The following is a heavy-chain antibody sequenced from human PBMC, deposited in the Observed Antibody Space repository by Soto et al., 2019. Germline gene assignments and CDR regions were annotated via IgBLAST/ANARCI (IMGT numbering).Heavy chain of an antibody. J-gene: IGHJ4*02. D-gene: IGHD6-19*01. CDR1: GFTFSSYS. CDR2: ISSSSYI. V-gene: IGHV3-21*01. Sequence: GGSLRLSCAASGFTFSSYSMNWVRQAPGKGLEWVSSISSSSYIYYADSVKGRFTISRDNAKNSLYLQMNSLRAEDTAVYYCAREGRGAVAGTAGYFDYWGQGALVTVSS. CDR3: AREGRGAVAGTAGYFDY.